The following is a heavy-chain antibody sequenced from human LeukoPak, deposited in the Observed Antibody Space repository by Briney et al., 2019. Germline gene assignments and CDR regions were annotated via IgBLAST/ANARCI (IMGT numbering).Heavy chain of an antibody. CDR1: RGSISTYY. CDR2: IHYTGRT. CDR3: ARGRPDPQNSDYWDY. J-gene: IGHJ4*02. D-gene: IGHD3-22*01. V-gene: IGHV4-59*13. Sequence: SGTLSPTCTISRGSISTYYWSWIRQTPGTTLEWIGNIHYTGRTRYNPSLESRVTMSLDTPKNEFSLRLTSMTAADSAVYYCARGRPDPQNSDYWDYWGQGILVTVSS.